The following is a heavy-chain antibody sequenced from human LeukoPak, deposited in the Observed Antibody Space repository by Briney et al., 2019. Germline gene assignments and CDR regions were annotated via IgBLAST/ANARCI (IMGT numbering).Heavy chain of an antibody. D-gene: IGHD3-9*01. J-gene: IGHJ5*02. CDR3: ARPTNPYYDILTGSTSSYWFDH. V-gene: IGHV4-39*01. Sequence: PSETLSLTCTVSGGSISSCSYYWGWIRQPPGKGLEWIGSIYYSGSTYYNPSLKSRVTISVDTSKNQFSLKLSSVTAADTAVYYCARPTNPYYDILTGSTSSYWFDHWGQGTLVTVSS. CDR1: GGSISSCSYY. CDR2: IYYSGST.